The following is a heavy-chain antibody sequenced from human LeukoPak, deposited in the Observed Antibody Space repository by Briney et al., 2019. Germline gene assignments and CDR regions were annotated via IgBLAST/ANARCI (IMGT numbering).Heavy chain of an antibody. D-gene: IGHD5-24*01. CDR3: ARADRDGNKRFLD. Sequence: GGSLRLSCAASGFTFSSYSVIWARQAPGKGLEWASYVSSSGTTTYYADSVKGRFTISRDNGKNLVSLQMNSLRDEDTAVYYCARADRDGNKRFLDWGQGTLVTVSS. J-gene: IGHJ4*02. V-gene: IGHV3-48*02. CDR1: GFTFSSYS. CDR2: VSSSGTTT.